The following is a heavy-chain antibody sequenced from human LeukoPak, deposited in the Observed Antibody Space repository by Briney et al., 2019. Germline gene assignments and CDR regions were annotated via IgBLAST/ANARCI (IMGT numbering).Heavy chain of an antibody. CDR2: IREDGSET. D-gene: IGHD4/OR15-4a*01. J-gene: IGHJ4*02. Sequence: GGSLRLSCAASGFVFSNSWMGWVRLAPGKGLEWVANIREDGSETYYVDSVKGRFTISRDNAKNSLDLQMNSLRDEDTAVYYCARRKEVQTTFDYWGQGTLVTVSS. CDR3: ARRKEVQTTFDY. CDR1: GFVFSNSW. V-gene: IGHV3-7*01.